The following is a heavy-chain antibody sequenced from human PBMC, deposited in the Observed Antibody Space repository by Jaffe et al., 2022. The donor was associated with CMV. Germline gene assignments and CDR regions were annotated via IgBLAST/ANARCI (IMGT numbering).Heavy chain of an antibody. J-gene: IGHJ5*02. V-gene: IGHV3-33*08. CDR2: IWYDGSKK. CDR1: GFRFSDYG. D-gene: IGHD2-2*01. CDR3: ARDNWGYSTSWDRTSNPGFDP. Sequence: QEQLVESGGGVVQPGRSLRLSCVASGFRFSDYGIHWVRQAPGKGLEWVALIWYDGSKKYYADSVKGRFTISRDNSKNTLYLQMNSLGVEDTAMYYCARDNWGYSTSWDRTSNPGFDPWGQGTLVTVSS.